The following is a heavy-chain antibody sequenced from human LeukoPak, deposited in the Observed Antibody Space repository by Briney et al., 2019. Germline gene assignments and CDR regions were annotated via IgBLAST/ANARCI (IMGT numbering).Heavy chain of an antibody. CDR1: GFTFSSYS. D-gene: IGHD4-17*01. V-gene: IGHV3-21*01. CDR3: ARGRYGDYGDY. J-gene: IGHJ4*02. Sequence: GGSLRLSCAASGFTFSSYSMNWVRQAPGKGLEWVSSISSSSSYIYYADSVKSRFTISRDNAKNSLYLQMNSLRAEDTAVYYCARGRYGDYGDYWGQGTLATVSS. CDR2: ISSSSSYI.